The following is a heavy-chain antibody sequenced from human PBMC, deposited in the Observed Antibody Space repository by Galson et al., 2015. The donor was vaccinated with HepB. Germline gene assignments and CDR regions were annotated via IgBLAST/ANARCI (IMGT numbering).Heavy chain of an antibody. Sequence: SLRLSCAASGFTFSSHGMHWVRQAPGKGLEWVAVIWYDGSKTYYEDSVKGRFTISRDNFKSTLYLQMDSLGAEDTAVYYCARFVTGRSFDYWGQGTLVTVSS. CDR3: ARFVTGRSFDY. V-gene: IGHV3-33*01. D-gene: IGHD1-1*01. CDR2: IWYDGSKT. J-gene: IGHJ4*02. CDR1: GFTFSSHG.